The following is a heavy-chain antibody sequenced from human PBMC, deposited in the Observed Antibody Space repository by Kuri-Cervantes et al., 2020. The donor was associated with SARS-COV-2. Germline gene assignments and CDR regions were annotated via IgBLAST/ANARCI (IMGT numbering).Heavy chain of an antibody. CDR3: ATTPLRSGYYIPPYY. D-gene: IGHD3-3*01. CDR1: GGTFSSYA. Sequence: SVKVSCKASGGTFSSYAISWVRQAPGQGLEWMGGIIPIFGIANYAQKFQGRVTITADESTSTAYMELSSLRSEDTAVYYCATTPLRSGYYIPPYYWGQGTLVTVSS. J-gene: IGHJ4*02. CDR2: IIPIFGIA. V-gene: IGHV1-69*13.